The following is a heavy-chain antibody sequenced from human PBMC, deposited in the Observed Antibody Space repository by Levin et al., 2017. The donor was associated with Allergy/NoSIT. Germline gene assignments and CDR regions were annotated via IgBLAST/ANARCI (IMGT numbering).Heavy chain of an antibody. Sequence: GESLKISCAASGFTFSNYPMSWVRQTPGKGLEWISAIGASSGTTYYADSVKGRFTISKDYSENILYQQMNTLRAEDTAVYYCARYLLAAGREYDYWGQGILVTVSS. CDR2: IGASSGTT. D-gene: IGHD6-13*01. CDR1: GFTFSNYP. CDR3: ARYLLAAGREYDY. J-gene: IGHJ4*02. V-gene: IGHV3-23*01.